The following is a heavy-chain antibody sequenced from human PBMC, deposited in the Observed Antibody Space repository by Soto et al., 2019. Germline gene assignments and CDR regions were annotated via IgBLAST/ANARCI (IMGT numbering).Heavy chain of an antibody. CDR2: IRSKANSYAT. J-gene: IGHJ5*02. D-gene: IGHD3-16*02. V-gene: IGHV3-73*01. Sequence: GGSLRLSCAASGFTFSGSAMHWVRQASGKGLEWVGRIRSKANSYATAYAASVKGRFTISRDDSKNTAYLQMNSLKTEDTAVYYCTRQEGTFRPPLSWGQGTLVTVSS. CDR1: GFTFSGSA. CDR3: TRQEGTFRPPLS.